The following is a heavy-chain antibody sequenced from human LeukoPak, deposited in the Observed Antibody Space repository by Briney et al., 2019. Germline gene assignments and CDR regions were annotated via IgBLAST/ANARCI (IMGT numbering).Heavy chain of an antibody. V-gene: IGHV4-39*07. CDR1: GDSISSSGSY. CDR3: ARATGTWATGFDY. J-gene: IGHJ4*02. Sequence: SETLSLTCTVSGDSISSSGSYWGWIRQPPGKGLEWIGSISKSGSTSCNPSLKSRVTISVDTSKNQFSLNLSSVTAADTAVYYCARATGTWATGFDYWGQGTLVTVSS. CDR2: ISKSGST. D-gene: IGHD5-24*01.